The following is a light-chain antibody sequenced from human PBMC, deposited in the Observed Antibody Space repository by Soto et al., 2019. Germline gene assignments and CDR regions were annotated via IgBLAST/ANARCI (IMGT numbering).Light chain of an antibody. J-gene: IGLJ2*01. CDR3: SSYTRSSTGV. CDR2: DVS. V-gene: IGLV2-14*03. Sequence: QSALTQPASVSGSPGQSITISCTGTSSDVGGYNYVSWYQQHPGKAPKLMIYDVSYRPSGVSNRFSGSKSGNTASLTISGLQPEDEAHYYCSSYTRSSTGVFGGGTKLTVL. CDR1: SSDVGGYNY.